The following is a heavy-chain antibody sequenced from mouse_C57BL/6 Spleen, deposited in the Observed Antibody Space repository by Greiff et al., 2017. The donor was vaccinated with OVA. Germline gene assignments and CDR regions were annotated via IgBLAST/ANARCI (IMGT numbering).Heavy chain of an antibody. J-gene: IGHJ3*01. V-gene: IGHV1-59*01. CDR3: ARRETVGDSGGFAY. Sequence: VQLQQPGAELVRPGTSVKLSCKASGYTFTSYWMHWVKQRPGQGLEWIGVIDPSDSYTNYNQKFKGKATLTVDPSSSTAYMQLSSLTSEDSAVYYCARRETVGDSGGFAYWGQGTLVTVAA. D-gene: IGHD1-1*01. CDR2: IDPSDSYT. CDR1: GYTFTSYW.